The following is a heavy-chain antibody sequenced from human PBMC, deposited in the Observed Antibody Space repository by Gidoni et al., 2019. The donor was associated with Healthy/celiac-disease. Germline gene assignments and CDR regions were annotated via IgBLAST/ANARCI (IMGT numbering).Heavy chain of an antibody. CDR3: ARGRGYCSSTSCSYVAFDI. D-gene: IGHD2-2*01. J-gene: IGHJ3*02. CDR2: INHSGST. Sequence: QVQLQQWGAGLLKPSETLSLTCAVYGGSFSGYYWSWIRQPPGKGLEWIGEINHSGSTNYNPALKSRVTIAVDTSKNQFSLKLSSVTAADTAVYYCARGRGYCSSTSCSYVAFDIWGQGTMVTVSS. CDR1: GGSFSGYY. V-gene: IGHV4-34*01.